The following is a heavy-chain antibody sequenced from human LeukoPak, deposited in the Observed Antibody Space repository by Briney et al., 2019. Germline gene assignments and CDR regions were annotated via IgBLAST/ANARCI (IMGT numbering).Heavy chain of an antibody. D-gene: IGHD3-3*01. CDR3: ARAVFGVVPFGFSRRLNWFDP. CDR2: IYYSGST. Sequence: SETLSLTCTVSGGSISSYYWSWIRQPPGKGLEWIGYIYYSGSTNYNPSLKSRVTISVDTSKNQFSLKLSSVTAADMAVYYCARAVFGVVPFGFSRRLNWFDPWGQGTLVTVSS. CDR1: GGSISSYY. J-gene: IGHJ5*02. V-gene: IGHV4-59*01.